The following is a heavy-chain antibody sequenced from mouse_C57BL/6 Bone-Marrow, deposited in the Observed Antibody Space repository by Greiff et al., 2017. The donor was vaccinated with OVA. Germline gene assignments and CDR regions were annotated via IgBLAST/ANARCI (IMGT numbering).Heavy chain of an antibody. CDR3: AKNYYGSSSFDY. CDR2: IWRGGST. V-gene: IGHV2-5*01. Sequence: VKVEESGPGLVQPSQSLSITCTVSGFSLTSYGVHWVRQSPGKGLEWLGVIWRGGSTDYNAAFMSRLSITKDNSKSQVFFKMNSLQADDTAIYYCAKNYYGSSSFDYWGQGTTLTVSS. J-gene: IGHJ2*01. D-gene: IGHD1-1*01. CDR1: GFSLTSYG.